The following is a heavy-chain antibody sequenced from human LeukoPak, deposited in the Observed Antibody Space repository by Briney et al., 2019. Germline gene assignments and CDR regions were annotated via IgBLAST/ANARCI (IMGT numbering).Heavy chain of an antibody. CDR2: IRSSGATI. V-gene: IGHV3-48*02. J-gene: IGHJ4*02. CDR3: VRDPDALDY. Sequence: GGSLRLSCVASGFTFSSYIMNWVRQAPGKGLEWVSYIRSSGATIYYADSVRGRFTISRDNAKNPVYLQMNSLRDEDTAVYYCVRDPDALDYWGQGTLVTVSS. CDR1: GFTFSSYI.